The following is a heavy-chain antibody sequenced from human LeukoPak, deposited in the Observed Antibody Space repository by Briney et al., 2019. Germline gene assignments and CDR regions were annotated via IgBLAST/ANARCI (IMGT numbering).Heavy chain of an antibody. J-gene: IGHJ4*02. D-gene: IGHD1-7*01. V-gene: IGHV1-8*01. Sequence: ASVKVSCKASGYTFTSYDINWVRQATGQGLEWMGWMNPNSGNTGYAQKFQGRVTMTRNTSISTAYMKLSSLRSEDTAVYYCARVNWNYVVFDYWGQGTLVTVSS. CDR2: MNPNSGNT. CDR3: ARVNWNYVVFDY. CDR1: GYTFTSYD.